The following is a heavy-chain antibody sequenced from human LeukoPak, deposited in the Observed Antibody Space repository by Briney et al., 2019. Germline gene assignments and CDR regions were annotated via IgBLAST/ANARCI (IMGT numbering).Heavy chain of an antibody. CDR1: GYSISSGYY. V-gene: IGHV4-38-2*02. CDR3: ARAPWGGVVRRPGYFDY. J-gene: IGHJ4*02. Sequence: SETLSLTCTVSGYSISSGYYWGWIRQPPGKGLEWIGSIYHSGSTYYNPSLKSRVTISVDTSKNQFSLKLSSVTAADTAVYYCARAPWGGVVRRPGYFDYWGQGTLVTVSS. D-gene: IGHD2-21*01. CDR2: IYHSGST.